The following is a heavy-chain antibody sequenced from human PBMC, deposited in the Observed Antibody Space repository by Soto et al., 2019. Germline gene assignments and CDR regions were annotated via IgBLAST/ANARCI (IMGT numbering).Heavy chain of an antibody. Sequence: ASVKVSFKASGYTFTSYGISWVRQAPGQGLEWMGWISAYNGNTNYAQKLQGRVTMTTDTSTSTAYMELRSLRSDDTAVYYCARDLWAVKDRPFDYWGQGTLVTSPQ. J-gene: IGHJ4*02. CDR3: ARDLWAVKDRPFDY. CDR2: ISAYNGNT. D-gene: IGHD6-19*01. V-gene: IGHV1-18*01. CDR1: GYTFTSYG.